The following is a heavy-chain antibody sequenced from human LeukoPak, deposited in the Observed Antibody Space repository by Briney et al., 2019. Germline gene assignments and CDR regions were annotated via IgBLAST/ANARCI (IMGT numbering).Heavy chain of an antibody. D-gene: IGHD1-14*01. CDR3: ASSTYRMRAPFDY. CDR1: GYTFTSYY. J-gene: IGHJ4*02. CDR2: INPSGGST. Sequence: ASVKVSCKASGYTFTSYYMHWVRQAPGQGLEWLGIINPSGGSTSYAQKFQGRVTMTRDTSTSTVYMELSSLRSEDTAVYYCASSTYRMRAPFDYWGQGTLVTVSS. V-gene: IGHV1-46*01.